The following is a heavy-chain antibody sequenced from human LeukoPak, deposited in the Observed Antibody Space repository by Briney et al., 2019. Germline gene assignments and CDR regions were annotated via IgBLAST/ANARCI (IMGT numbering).Heavy chain of an antibody. CDR2: IYYSGST. CDR3: ARLGPRGYSSSWYGPLFAPNWFDP. D-gene: IGHD6-13*01. CDR1: GGSISSSSYY. J-gene: IGHJ5*02. Sequence: SETLSLTCTVSGGSISSSSYYWGWIRQPPGKGLEWIGSIYYSGSTYYNPSLKSRVTISVDTSKNQFSLKLSSVTAADTAVYYCARLGPRGYSSSWYGPLFAPNWFDPWGQGTLVTVSS. V-gene: IGHV4-39*01.